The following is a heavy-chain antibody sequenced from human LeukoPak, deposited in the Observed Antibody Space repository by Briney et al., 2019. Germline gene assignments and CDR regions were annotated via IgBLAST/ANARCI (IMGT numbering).Heavy chain of an antibody. V-gene: IGHV5-51*01. CDR1: GYSFTSYW. Sequence: GESLKISCKGSGYSFTSYWTGWVRQMPGKGLEWMGIIYPGDSDTRYSPSFQGQVTISADKSISTAYLQWSSLKASDTAMYYCARDGSGSRRGYYFDYWGQGTLVTVSS. CDR2: IYPGDSDT. CDR3: ARDGSGSRRGYYFDY. J-gene: IGHJ4*02. D-gene: IGHD6-25*01.